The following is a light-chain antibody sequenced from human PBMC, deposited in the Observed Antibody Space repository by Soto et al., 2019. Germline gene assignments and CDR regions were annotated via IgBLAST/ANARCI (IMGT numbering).Light chain of an antibody. CDR1: QSVSSSY. J-gene: IGKJ1*01. V-gene: IGKV3-20*01. CDR3: QQYGSSPPT. Sequence: EIVLTQSPGTLSLSPGERATLSCRASQSVSSSYLAWYQQKPGQAPRLLIYGAFSRATDIPDRFSGSVSGTDFPLTISRLEPEDSAVYYCQQYGSSPPTFGQGTKVEIK. CDR2: GAF.